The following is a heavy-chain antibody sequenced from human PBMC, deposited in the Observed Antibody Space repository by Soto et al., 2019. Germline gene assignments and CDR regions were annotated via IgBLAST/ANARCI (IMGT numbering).Heavy chain of an antibody. CDR3: ARSIPNLDS. J-gene: IGHJ4*02. V-gene: IGHV3-74*01. Sequence: PGGSLRLSCAASGFTFSSYWMHWVRQAPGKGLVWVSRINLDGSSTTYADSVKGRSPSSRDTAKQRLHLQMNSLRAEQPAVYYCARSIPNLDSWGKGTMVTASS. D-gene: IGHD2-21*01. CDR2: INLDGSST. CDR1: GFTFSSYW.